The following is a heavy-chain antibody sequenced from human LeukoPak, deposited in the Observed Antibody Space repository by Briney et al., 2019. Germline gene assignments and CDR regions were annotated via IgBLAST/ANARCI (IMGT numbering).Heavy chain of an antibody. D-gene: IGHD3-22*01. Sequence: ASVKVSCKAAAYTFTICGFTWVRQAPGQGLEWMGWISAYNGNTEYALKLQGRVAMTTDTSTNTAYMELRSLRSDDTAVYYCATSHHYDSGGYPFYFGYRGQGTLVTVSS. J-gene: IGHJ4*02. CDR3: ATSHHYDSGGYPFYFGY. CDR2: ISAYNGNT. CDR1: AYTFTICG. V-gene: IGHV1-18*01.